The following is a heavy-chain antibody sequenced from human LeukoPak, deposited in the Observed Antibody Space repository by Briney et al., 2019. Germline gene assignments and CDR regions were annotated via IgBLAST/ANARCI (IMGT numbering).Heavy chain of an antibody. CDR1: GGSFSGYY. J-gene: IGHJ6*02. CDR3: ARRTRGYSYGPYYYGMDV. D-gene: IGHD5-18*01. Sequence: SETLSLTCAVYGGSFSGYYWSWIRQPPGKVLEWIGEINHSGSTNYNPSLKSRVTISVDTSKTQFSLKLSSVTAADTAVYFCARRTRGYSYGPYYYGMDVWGQGTTVTVSS. CDR2: INHSGST. V-gene: IGHV4-34*01.